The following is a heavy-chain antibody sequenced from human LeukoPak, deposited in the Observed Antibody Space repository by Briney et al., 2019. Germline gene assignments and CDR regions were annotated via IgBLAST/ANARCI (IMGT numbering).Heavy chain of an antibody. CDR2: ISSSSI. Sequence: GGSLRLSCAASGFTFSSYNWNWVRQAPGKGLEWVSYISSSSIYYAESVKGRFTISRDNGKNSLYLQMNSLRAEDTAVYYCAELGITMIGGVWGKGTTVTISS. J-gene: IGHJ6*04. CDR3: AELGITMIGGV. CDR1: GFTFSSYN. V-gene: IGHV3-48*01. D-gene: IGHD3-10*02.